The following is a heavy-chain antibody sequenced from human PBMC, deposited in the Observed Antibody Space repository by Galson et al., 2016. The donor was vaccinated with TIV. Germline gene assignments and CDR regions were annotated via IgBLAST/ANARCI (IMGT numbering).Heavy chain of an antibody. Sequence: SVKVSCKASGYTLIGHYLHWVRQAPGQGLEWMGWINPNRGGTEFAQKFQGRVTMTRDPSTGTVYMELSRLRSDDTAVYFCARESYSDSSGYYFTYYYYGMDVWGQGTTVTVSS. CDR1: GYTLIGHY. J-gene: IGHJ6*02. D-gene: IGHD3-22*01. V-gene: IGHV1-2*02. CDR3: ARESYSDSSGYYFTYYYYGMDV. CDR2: INPNRGGT.